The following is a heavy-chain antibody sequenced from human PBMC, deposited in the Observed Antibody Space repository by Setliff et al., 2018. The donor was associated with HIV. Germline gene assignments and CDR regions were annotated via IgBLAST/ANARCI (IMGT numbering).Heavy chain of an antibody. J-gene: IGHJ4*02. V-gene: IGHV4-4*07. CDR2: IHTSGST. Sequence: SETLSLTCTVSGDSIGYYYWSWIRQPAGRGLEWMGRIHTSGSTNYNPSLTSRVTISIDTSNNQISLRLSSVTAADTAMYYCVRDDYGYNGKGFDYWGPGTLVTVSS. CDR1: GDSIGYYY. CDR3: VRDDYGYNGKGFDY. D-gene: IGHD4-17*01.